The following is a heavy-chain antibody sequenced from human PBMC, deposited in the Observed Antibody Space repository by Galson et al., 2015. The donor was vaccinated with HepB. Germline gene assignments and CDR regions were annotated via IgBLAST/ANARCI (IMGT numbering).Heavy chain of an antibody. V-gene: IGHV3-23*01. CDR3: AKGGDDSGYSNIDY. CDR2: ISGSGGST. D-gene: IGHD2-15*01. Sequence: SLRLSCAASGFTFSSFTMNWVRQAPGKGLEWVSGISGSGGSTYYADSVKGRFTISRDNSKNTLFLQMNSLRGEDTAIYYCAKGGDDSGYSNIDYWGQGTLVTVSS. J-gene: IGHJ4*02. CDR1: GFTFSSFT.